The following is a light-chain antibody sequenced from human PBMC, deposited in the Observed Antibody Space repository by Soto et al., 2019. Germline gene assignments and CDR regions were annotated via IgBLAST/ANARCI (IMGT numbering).Light chain of an antibody. V-gene: IGKV1-9*01. CDR1: QVISSY. CDR2: AAS. CDR3: QQSYTAPPST. Sequence: DIQLTQSPSFLSASVGDRVTISFRASQVISSYLAWYQHKPGKAPNLLISAASTLPSGVPSRFSGSGSGTEFTVTIRSLRPSENGTYVCQQSYTAPPSTLGQGTKVDIK. J-gene: IGKJ1*01.